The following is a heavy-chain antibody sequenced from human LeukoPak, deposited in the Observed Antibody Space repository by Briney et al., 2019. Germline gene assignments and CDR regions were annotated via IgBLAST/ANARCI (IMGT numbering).Heavy chain of an antibody. V-gene: IGHV4-59*08. CDR1: GGSISSYY. D-gene: IGHD2-15*01. J-gene: IGHJ4*02. Sequence: WETLSLTCTVSGGSISSYYWSWIRQPPGKGLEWIGYIYYSGSTNYNPSLKSRVTISVDTSKNQFSLKLSSVTAADTAVYYCARHCSGGSCYQGNYFGYWGQGAPVTVSS. CDR2: IYYSGST. CDR3: ARHCSGGSCYQGNYFGY.